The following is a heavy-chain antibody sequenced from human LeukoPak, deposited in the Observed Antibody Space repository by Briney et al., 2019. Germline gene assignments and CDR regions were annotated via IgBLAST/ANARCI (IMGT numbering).Heavy chain of an antibody. CDR1: GYTFSGYY. CDR2: INPNSGGT. Sequence: GASVKVSCKASGYTFSGYYMHWVRQAPGQGLEWMGWINPNSGGTNYAQKFQGRVTMTRDTSISTAYMELSRLRSDDTAVYYCARDSYVHRARYCSSTSCYAGWFDPWGQGTLVTVSS. CDR3: ARDSYVHRARYCSSTSCYAGWFDP. D-gene: IGHD2-2*01. J-gene: IGHJ5*02. V-gene: IGHV1-2*02.